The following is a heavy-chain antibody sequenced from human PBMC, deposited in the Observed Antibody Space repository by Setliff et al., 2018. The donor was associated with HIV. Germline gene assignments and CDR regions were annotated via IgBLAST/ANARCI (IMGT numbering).Heavy chain of an antibody. Sequence: GGSLRLSCAASAFTFNDHWMSWVRQAPGKGLEWVANIKKDGSEKYYVDSVKGRFTISRDNAKNSLYLQMNSLKTEDTAIYYCTKSSDWSITDDYWGQGTLVTVSS. CDR1: AFTFNDHW. CDR3: TKSSDWSITDDY. D-gene: IGHD6-19*01. CDR2: IKKDGSEK. J-gene: IGHJ4*02. V-gene: IGHV3-7*03.